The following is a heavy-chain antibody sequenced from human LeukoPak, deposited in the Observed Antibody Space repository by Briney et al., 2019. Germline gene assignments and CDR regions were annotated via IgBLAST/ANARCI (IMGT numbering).Heavy chain of an antibody. Sequence: ASVKVSCKVSGYTLTELSMHWVRQAPGKGLEWMGGFDPEDGETIYAQKFQGRVTMTEDTSTDTAYMELSSLRSEDTAVYYCATGGFGSYTHTSNYWGQGTLVTVSS. CDR3: ATGGFGSYTHTSNY. CDR1: GYTLTELS. V-gene: IGHV1-24*01. D-gene: IGHD1-26*01. J-gene: IGHJ4*02. CDR2: FDPEDGET.